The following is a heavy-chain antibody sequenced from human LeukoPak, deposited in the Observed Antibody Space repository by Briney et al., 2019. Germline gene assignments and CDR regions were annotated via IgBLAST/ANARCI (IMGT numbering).Heavy chain of an antibody. D-gene: IGHD3-9*01. Sequence: GGSLRLSCAASGFTFTNHAMQWVRQAPGKGLEYVSAISGNGGSTYYANSVKGRFTISRDNSKNTVYLQMDSLRAEDMAVYYCARAGVIRYVAWLINYYMDVCGKGTTVTVSS. CDR1: GFTFTNHA. V-gene: IGHV3-64*01. J-gene: IGHJ6*03. CDR3: ARAGVIRYVAWLINYYMDV. CDR2: ISGNGGST.